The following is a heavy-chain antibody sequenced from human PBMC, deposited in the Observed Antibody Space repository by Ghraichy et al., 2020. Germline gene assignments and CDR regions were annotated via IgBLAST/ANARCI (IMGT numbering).Heavy chain of an antibody. CDR1: GGSFSGYY. V-gene: IGHV4-34*01. Sequence: SETLSLTCAVYGGSFSGYYWSWIRQPPGKGLEWIGEINHSGSTNYNPSLKSRVTISVDTSKNQFSLKLSSVTAADTAVYYCARYALPYGDYGDYVEVGYWYFDLWGRGTLVTVSS. D-gene: IGHD4-17*01. CDR2: INHSGST. CDR3: ARYALPYGDYGDYVEVGYWYFDL. J-gene: IGHJ2*01.